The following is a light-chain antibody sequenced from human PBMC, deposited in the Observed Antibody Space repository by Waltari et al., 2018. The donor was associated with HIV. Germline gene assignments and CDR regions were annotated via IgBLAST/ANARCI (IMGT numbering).Light chain of an antibody. CDR1: SLRTYY. J-gene: IGLJ3*02. CDR3: NSRDTSDNHRV. CDR2: GKN. V-gene: IGLV3-19*01. Sequence: SSELTQDPAVSVALGQTVTITCQGDSLRTYYATWYQQKPGQAPILVIYGKNNRPSGIPDRFSGSNSGNTASLTITGAQAEDEADYYCNSRDTSDNHRVFGGGTKLTVL.